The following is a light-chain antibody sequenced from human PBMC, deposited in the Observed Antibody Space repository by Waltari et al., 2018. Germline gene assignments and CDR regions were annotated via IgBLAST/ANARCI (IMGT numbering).Light chain of an antibody. Sequence: QSVLTQPPSVSAAPGQRVTISCSGCSSNLGNNYVTWYRQFPGTAPKLLIYENSERPSGIPGRFSGSKSGTSATLDITGLQAGDEADYYCGTWDSSLSGAVFGGGTHLTVL. J-gene: IGLJ7*01. V-gene: IGLV1-51*02. CDR2: ENS. CDR1: SSNLGNNY. CDR3: GTWDSSLSGAV.